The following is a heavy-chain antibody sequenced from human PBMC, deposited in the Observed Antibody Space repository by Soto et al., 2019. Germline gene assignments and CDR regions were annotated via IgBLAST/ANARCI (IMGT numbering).Heavy chain of an antibody. J-gene: IGHJ5*02. D-gene: IGHD3-22*01. CDR3: ARSHYYDSSGYSLCWFDP. Sequence: QVQLVESGGGVVQPGRSLRLSCAASGFTFSSYAMHWVRQAPGKGLEWVAVISYDGSNKYYADSVKGRFTISRDNSKNTLYLQMNSLRAEDTAVYYCARSHYYDSSGYSLCWFDPWGQGTLVTVSS. CDR2: ISYDGSNK. V-gene: IGHV3-30-3*01. CDR1: GFTFSSYA.